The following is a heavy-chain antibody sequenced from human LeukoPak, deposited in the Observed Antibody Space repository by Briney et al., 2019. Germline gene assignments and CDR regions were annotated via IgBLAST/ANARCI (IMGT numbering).Heavy chain of an antibody. J-gene: IGHJ3*02. Sequence: SETLSLTCAVSGDSIRNTYWSWIRQPPGKALEWIGYIYSSGTTHYNPSLKSRVTMSVDTSKSHFSLNLSAVTAADTAVYYCARHYYDTNGHYADAFDIWGQGTTVIVSS. CDR3: ARHYYDTNGHYADAFDI. V-gene: IGHV4-59*08. D-gene: IGHD3-22*01. CDR2: IYSSGTT. CDR1: GDSIRNTY.